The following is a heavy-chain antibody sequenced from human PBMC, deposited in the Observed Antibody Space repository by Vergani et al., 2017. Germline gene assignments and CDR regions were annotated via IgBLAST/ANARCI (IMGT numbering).Heavy chain of an antibody. CDR1: GFTFSSYA. Sequence: EVQLLESGGGLIQPGGSLRISCVASGFTFSSYAMSWVRQAPGEGLEWVSSINGSDYDTHYTDSVRGRFTISRDTSKNTLYLQMDSLRAEDTAVYYCARDGWELLDYFYYMDVWGKGTTVTVSS. CDR3: ARDGWELLDYFYYMDV. V-gene: IGHV3-23*01. J-gene: IGHJ6*03. D-gene: IGHD1-26*01. CDR2: INGSDYDT.